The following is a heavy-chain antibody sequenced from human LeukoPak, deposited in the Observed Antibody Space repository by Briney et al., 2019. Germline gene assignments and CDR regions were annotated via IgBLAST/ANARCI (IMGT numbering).Heavy chain of an antibody. CDR2: ISDSGGNT. J-gene: IGHJ4*02. CDR1: GITLSNYG. CDR3: AKRGVVIRVILVGFHKEAYYFES. V-gene: IGHV3-23*01. Sequence: PGGSLRLSCAVSGITLSNYGMSWVRQAPGKGLEWVAGISDSGGNTKYADSVKGRFTISRDNPKSTLYLQMNSLRAEDTAVYFCAKRGVVIRVILVGFHKEAYYFESWGQGALVTVSS. D-gene: IGHD3/OR15-3a*01.